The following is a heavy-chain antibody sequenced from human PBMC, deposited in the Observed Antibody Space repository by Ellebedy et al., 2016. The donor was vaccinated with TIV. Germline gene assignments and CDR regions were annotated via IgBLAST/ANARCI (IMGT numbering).Heavy chain of an antibody. Sequence: GGSLRLSXAASGLIVSDNYMNWIRQPPGKGLEWVSVLQRGGTAYYADSVKGRFTISRDDSKNTLYLRMDSLRAEDTAVYYCARDFDYGSGYFDYWGQGTLATVSS. V-gene: IGHV3-53*01. CDR2: LQRGGTA. CDR1: GLIVSDNY. D-gene: IGHD3-10*01. J-gene: IGHJ4*02. CDR3: ARDFDYGSGYFDY.